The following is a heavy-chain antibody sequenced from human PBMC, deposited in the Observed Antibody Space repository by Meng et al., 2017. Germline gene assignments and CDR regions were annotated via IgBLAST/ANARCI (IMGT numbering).Heavy chain of an antibody. CDR2: INHSGST. CDR1: GGSFSGYY. J-gene: IGHJ4*02. Sequence: VQLQQWGAGLLKPSETLSLTCAGYGGSFSGYYWSWIRQPPGKGLEWIGEINHSGSTNYNPSLKSRVTISVDTSKNQFSLKLSSVTAADTAVYYCARGTRGYSYGNDYWGQGTLVTVSS. D-gene: IGHD5-18*01. V-gene: IGHV4-34*01. CDR3: ARGTRGYSYGNDY.